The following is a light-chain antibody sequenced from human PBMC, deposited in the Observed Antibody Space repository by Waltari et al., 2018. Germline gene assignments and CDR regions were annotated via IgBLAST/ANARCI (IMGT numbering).Light chain of an antibody. V-gene: IGLV1-44*01. CDR3: AAWDGSLYV. CDR1: SSNIGSNT. Sequence: QSVLTQPPSASGTPGQRVTIPCSGSSSNIGSNTQNWFQHLPGTAPKLLIYVNSQRPSGVPDRFSGSKSGTSASLAISGLQSEDEADYYCAAWDGSLYVFGTGTKVTVL. J-gene: IGLJ1*01. CDR2: VNS.